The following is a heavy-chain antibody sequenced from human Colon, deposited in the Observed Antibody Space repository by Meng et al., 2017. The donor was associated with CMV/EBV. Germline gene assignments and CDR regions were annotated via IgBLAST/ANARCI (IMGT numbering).Heavy chain of an antibody. J-gene: IGHJ5*01. D-gene: IGHD3-3*01. V-gene: IGHV4-30-4*06. Sequence: GRSLNSGSYFRGWIRQHRGKGLEWIGYNYSTGRTYYRPTLRSRLNISLDTSNNRSSLRLTSATAAEPAVYSCAREPGYYEFWSDSFHSWGQGTLVPSPQ. CDR3: AREPGYYEFWSDSFHS. CDR1: GRSLNSGSYF. CDR2: NYSTGRT.